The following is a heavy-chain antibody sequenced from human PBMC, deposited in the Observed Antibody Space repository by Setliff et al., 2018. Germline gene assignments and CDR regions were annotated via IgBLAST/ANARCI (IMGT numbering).Heavy chain of an antibody. D-gene: IGHD3-3*01. J-gene: IGHJ4*02. CDR3: TRARDRSGYWDFDY. Sequence: PGGSLRLSCAASGFTFGDYPVNWFRQAPGKGLEWVGFIRSKAYGGTTEYAPSVKGRFTISRDDSRSIGYLQMNSLKTEGTAVYYCTRARDRSGYWDFDYWGQGTLVTVSS. CDR2: IRSKAYGGTT. V-gene: IGHV3-49*03. CDR1: GFTFGDYP.